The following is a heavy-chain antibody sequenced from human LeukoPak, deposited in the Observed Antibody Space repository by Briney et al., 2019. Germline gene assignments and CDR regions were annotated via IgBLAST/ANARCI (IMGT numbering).Heavy chain of an antibody. J-gene: IGHJ4*02. CDR1: GGSISSHF. Sequence: SETLSLTCTVSGGSISSHFWSWVRQPPGKGLEWIGCIYHSGTTNYKPSLKSRVTISVETSKNQFSLKLSSVTAADTAVYYCARAYYGSGSVRGYYFDYWGQGTLVTVSS. V-gene: IGHV4-59*11. CDR3: ARAYYGSGSVRGYYFDY. D-gene: IGHD3-10*01. CDR2: IYHSGTT.